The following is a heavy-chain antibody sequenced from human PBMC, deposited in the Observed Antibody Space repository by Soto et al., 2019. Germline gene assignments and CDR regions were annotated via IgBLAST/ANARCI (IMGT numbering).Heavy chain of an antibody. V-gene: IGHV1-18*01. J-gene: IGHJ4*02. CDR1: GYTFTSYG. CDR3: ARDLEYCSGGNCYSGLDY. D-gene: IGHD2-15*01. CDR2: ISAYNGNT. Sequence: QVHLVQSGAEVKKPGASVKVSCKASGYTFTSYGISWVRQAPGQGLEWMGWISAYNGNTNYAQKLQGRVTMTTDTSTSTAYMELRSLGSDDTAVYYCARDLEYCSGGNCYSGLDYWGQGTLVTVSS.